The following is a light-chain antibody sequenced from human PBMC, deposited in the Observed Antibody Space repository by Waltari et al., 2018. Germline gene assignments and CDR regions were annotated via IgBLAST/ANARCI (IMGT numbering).Light chain of an antibody. CDR1: QSISSW. Sequence: DIQMTKSLSTLPALLENRAPTTCRASQSISSWLSWYQQKPGKAPKLLIYKASSLESGVPSRFSGSGSGTEFTLTISSLQPDDFATYYCQQYNTYLYTFGQGTKLQIK. J-gene: IGKJ2*01. CDR2: KAS. V-gene: IGKV1-5*03. CDR3: QQYNTYLYT.